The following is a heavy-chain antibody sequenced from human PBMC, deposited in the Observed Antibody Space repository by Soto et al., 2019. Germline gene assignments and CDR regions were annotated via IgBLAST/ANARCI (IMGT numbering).Heavy chain of an antibody. CDR1: GGSISXDDYY. CDR3: ARDLDGLHDDTSGPFPRPG. V-gene: IGHV4-30-4*01. J-gene: IGHJ1*01. D-gene: IGHD3-22*01. Sequence: SETLSLTCTVSGGSISXDDYYWVWILQAPGGGLEWIGYIHSSGSIYYNPSLKSRATMSIDTAGNQFSLKVSSVTVADTAVYYCARDLDGLHDDTSGPFPRPGWGQGTLVTVSS. CDR2: IHSSGSI.